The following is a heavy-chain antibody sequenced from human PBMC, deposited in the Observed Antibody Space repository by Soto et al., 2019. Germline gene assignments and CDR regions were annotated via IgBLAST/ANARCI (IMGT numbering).Heavy chain of an antibody. J-gene: IGHJ5*02. D-gene: IGHD5-18*01. CDR2: INAGNGNT. V-gene: IGHV1-3*01. Sequence: ASVKVSCKASGYTFTSYAMQWVRQAPGQRLEWMGWINAGNGNTKYSQKFQGRVTITRDTSASTAYMELSSLRSEDTAVYYCARDQYIYGNNWFDPWGQGTLVTVSS. CDR3: ARDQYIYGNNWFDP. CDR1: GYTFTSYA.